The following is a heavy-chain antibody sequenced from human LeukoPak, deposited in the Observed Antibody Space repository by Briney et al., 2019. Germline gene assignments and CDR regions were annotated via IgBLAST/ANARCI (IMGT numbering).Heavy chain of an antibody. D-gene: IGHD2-15*01. CDR2: ISSSSSYI. CDR3: ASGVVAANYFDY. CDR1: GFTFSSYS. V-gene: IGHV3-21*01. Sequence: GGSLRLSCAASGFTFSSYSMSWVRQAPGKGLEWVSSISSSSSYIYYAASVKGGFTISRDNAKNSLYLQMNSLRAEDTAVYYRASGVVAANYFDYWGQGTLVTVSS. J-gene: IGHJ4*02.